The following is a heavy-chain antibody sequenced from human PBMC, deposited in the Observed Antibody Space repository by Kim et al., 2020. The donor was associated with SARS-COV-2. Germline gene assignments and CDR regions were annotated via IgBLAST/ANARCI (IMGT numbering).Heavy chain of an antibody. CDR2: ISSSSSTI. CDR3: ARGQPGIAAAGQYPQHYYYYYGMDV. V-gene: IGHV3-48*02. J-gene: IGHJ6*02. Sequence: GGSLRLSCAASGFTFSSYSMNWVRQAPGKGLEWVSYISSSSSTIYYADSVKGRFTISRDNAKNSLYLQMNSLRDEDTAVYYCARGQPGIAAAGQYPQHYYYYYGMDVWGQGTTVTVSS. CDR1: GFTFSSYS. D-gene: IGHD6-13*01.